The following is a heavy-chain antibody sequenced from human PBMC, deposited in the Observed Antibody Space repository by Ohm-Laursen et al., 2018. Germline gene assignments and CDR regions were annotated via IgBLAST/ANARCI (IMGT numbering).Heavy chain of an antibody. CDR3: ARDRSNSDY. Sequence: GAPVKVSCKASGYIFTAYYMHWVRQAPGQGLEWMGWIGVHSGNTDYAQSLQGRVTVTADTSTSTVYMELTNLRSDDTAMYYCARDRSNSDYWGQGTLVTVSS. D-gene: IGHD2/OR15-2a*01. CDR2: IGVHSGNT. V-gene: IGHV1-18*04. CDR1: GYIFTAYY. J-gene: IGHJ4*02.